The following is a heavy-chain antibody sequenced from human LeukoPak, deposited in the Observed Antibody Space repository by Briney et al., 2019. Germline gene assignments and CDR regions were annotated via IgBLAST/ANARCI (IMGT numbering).Heavy chain of an antibody. CDR2: IYYSGST. CDR3: ASEGSSGPGGFDY. J-gene: IGHJ4*02. Sequence: SQTLSLTCTVSGGSISSGDYYWSWIRQPPGKGLEWIGYIYYSGSTYYNPSLKSRVTISVDTSKNQFSLKLSSVTAADTAVYYCASEGSSGPGGFDYWGQGTLVTVSS. CDR1: GGSISSGDYY. V-gene: IGHV4-30-4*08. D-gene: IGHD3-10*01.